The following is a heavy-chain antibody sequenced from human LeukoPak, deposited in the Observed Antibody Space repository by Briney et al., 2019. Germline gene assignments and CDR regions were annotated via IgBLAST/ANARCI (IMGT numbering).Heavy chain of an antibody. CDR3: ARDNEVTMVRGAFDY. Sequence: SQTLSLTCAISGDSVSGNSVTWHWIRQSPSRGLEWVGRTYYRSRWFSDSAVSLQSRITVSPDTSKNQFSLQLNSVTPEDAAVYYCARDNEVTMVRGAFDYWGQGTLVTVSS. CDR2: TYYRSRWFS. V-gene: IGHV6-1*01. D-gene: IGHD3-10*01. CDR1: GDSVSGNSVT. J-gene: IGHJ4*02.